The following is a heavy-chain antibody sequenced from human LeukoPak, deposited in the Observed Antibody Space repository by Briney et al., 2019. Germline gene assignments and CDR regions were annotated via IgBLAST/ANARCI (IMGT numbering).Heavy chain of an antibody. J-gene: IGHJ4*02. V-gene: IGHV3-23*01. D-gene: IGHD6-25*01. Sequence: GGSLRLSCAASGFTFSSYAMSWVRQAPGQGLEWVSAISDSGGSTYYADSVKGRFTISRDNSKNTLYLQMNSLRAEDTAVYYCARDDVSADGAFDYWGQGTLVTVSS. CDR1: GFTFSSYA. CDR2: ISDSGGST. CDR3: ARDDVSADGAFDY.